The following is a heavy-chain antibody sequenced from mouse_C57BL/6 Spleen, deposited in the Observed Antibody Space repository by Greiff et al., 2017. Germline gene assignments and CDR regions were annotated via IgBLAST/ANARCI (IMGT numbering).Heavy chain of an antibody. J-gene: IGHJ1*03. Sequence: QVQLQQSGPELVKPGASVKISCKASGYTFTDYYINWVKQRPGQGLEWIGWIFPGSGSTYYNEKFKGKATLTVDKSSSTAYMLLSSLTSEDSAVXFCARRTYYYGSSYGYFDVWGTGTTVTVSS. V-gene: IGHV1-75*01. CDR1: GYTFTDYY. D-gene: IGHD1-1*01. CDR2: IFPGSGST. CDR3: ARRTYYYGSSYGYFDV.